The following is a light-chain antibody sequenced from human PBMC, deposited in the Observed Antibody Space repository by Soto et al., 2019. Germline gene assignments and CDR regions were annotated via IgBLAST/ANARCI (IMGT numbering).Light chain of an antibody. J-gene: IGLJ1*01. Sequence: QSVLTQPPSASGTPGQTVTISCSGSSSNIGSNSVNWYQQLPGAAPSLLIYSDDQRPSGVPDRFSGSKSGTSASLAISGLKSEDEDDYLCAAWDETMIQVFRTGTKVNV. V-gene: IGLV1-44*01. CDR1: SSNIGSNS. CDR2: SDD. CDR3: AAWDETMIQV.